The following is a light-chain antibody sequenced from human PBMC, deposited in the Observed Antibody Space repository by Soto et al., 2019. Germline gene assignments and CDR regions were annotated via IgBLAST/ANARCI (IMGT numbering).Light chain of an antibody. Sequence: DIVLTQLPGILTLSPGERATLSCRASQSVSSSYLAWYQQKPGQAPRLLIYGASSRATGIPDRFSGSGSGTDFTLTISRLEPEDFAVYYCQQYGSSPRFTFGPGTKVDIK. CDR2: GAS. J-gene: IGKJ3*01. CDR1: QSVSSSY. CDR3: QQYGSSPRFT. V-gene: IGKV3-20*01.